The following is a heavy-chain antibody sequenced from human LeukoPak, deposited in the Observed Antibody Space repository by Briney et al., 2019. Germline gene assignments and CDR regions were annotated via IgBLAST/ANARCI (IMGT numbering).Heavy chain of an antibody. CDR2: ISGSNGNT. D-gene: IGHD5-12*01. J-gene: IGHJ4*02. Sequence: GASVKVSCKASGGTFSSYAISWVRQAPGQGLEWVGWISGSNGNTNYAQKFLGRVTMTADTSTGTAYMELKSLTSADTAVYYCARSGRGTYYYFDLWGQGTLVTVSS. V-gene: IGHV1-18*01. CDR1: GGTFSSYA. CDR3: ARSGRGTYYYFDL.